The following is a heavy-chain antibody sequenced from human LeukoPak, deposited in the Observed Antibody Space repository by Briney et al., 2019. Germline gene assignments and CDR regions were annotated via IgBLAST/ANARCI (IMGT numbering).Heavy chain of an antibody. D-gene: IGHD4-23*01. J-gene: IGHJ4*02. Sequence: TAVKVSCKASGFTLTSSAVQWGRQARGQRVEGIGWIVVGSGNTNYAQKFQERVTITRDMSTSTAYMELSSLRSEDTAVYYCAAATTGVRLKLDYWGQGTLVTVSS. V-gene: IGHV1-58*01. CDR2: IVVGSGNT. CDR1: GFTLTSSA. CDR3: AAATTGVRLKLDY.